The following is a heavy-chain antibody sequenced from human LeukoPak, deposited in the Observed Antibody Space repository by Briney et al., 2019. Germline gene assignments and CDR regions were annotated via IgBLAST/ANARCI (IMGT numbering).Heavy chain of an antibody. J-gene: IGHJ5*02. CDR2: IYYSGST. V-gene: IGHV4-31*03. CDR1: GGSISSGGYY. Sequence: PSETLSLTCTVSGGSISSGGYYWSWIRQHPGKGLEWIGYIYYSGSTYYNPSLKSRVTISVDTSKNQFSLKLSSVTAADTAVYYCARCHSGSQSFYFDPWGQGTLVTVSS. D-gene: IGHD1-26*01. CDR3: ARCHSGSQSFYFDP.